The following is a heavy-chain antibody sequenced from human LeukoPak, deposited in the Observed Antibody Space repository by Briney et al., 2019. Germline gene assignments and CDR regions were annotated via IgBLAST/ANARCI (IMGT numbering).Heavy chain of an antibody. V-gene: IGHV3-15*01. CDR1: GFIFNKAW. D-gene: IGHD2-21*01. CDR2: IKSNNDGGTT. J-gene: IGHJ4*02. CDR3: TPVMVEDRGF. Sequence: GGSLRLSCAASGFIFNKAWMNGVRQAPGKGPEWVGRIKSNNDGGTTDYASPVEGRFIISRDDSKNTIYLQMNSLIIDDTAIYYCTPVMVEDRGFWGQGTLVTVSS.